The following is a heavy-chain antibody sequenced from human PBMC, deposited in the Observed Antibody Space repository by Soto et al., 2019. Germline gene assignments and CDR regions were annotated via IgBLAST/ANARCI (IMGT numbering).Heavy chain of an antibody. D-gene: IGHD2-2*02. CDR2: IYYSGST. V-gene: IGHV4-39*01. J-gene: IGHJ4*02. CDR3: ATIPATTILTDY. CDR1: GGSITSSYY. Sequence: QLQLQESGPGLVKPSETLSLTCTVSGGSITSSYYWGWIRQPPGKGLEWIGSIYYSGSTYYNPSLKSRVTTSVDTSKNQFSLKLSSVTAADTAVYYCATIPATTILTDYWGQGTLVTVSS.